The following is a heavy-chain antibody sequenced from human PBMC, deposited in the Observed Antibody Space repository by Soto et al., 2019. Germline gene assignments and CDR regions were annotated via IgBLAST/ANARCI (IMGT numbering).Heavy chain of an antibody. CDR1: GFTFTSSI. J-gene: IGHJ4*02. Sequence: KVSCKASGFTFTSSIVQWVRQARGQRLEWIGWIVVGSGNTNYAQKFQERVTITRDMSTSTAYMELSSLRSEDTAVYYCAAAHFGETLDYWGQGTLVTVSS. V-gene: IGHV1-58*01. CDR3: AAAHFGETLDY. CDR2: IVVGSGNT. D-gene: IGHD3-10*01.